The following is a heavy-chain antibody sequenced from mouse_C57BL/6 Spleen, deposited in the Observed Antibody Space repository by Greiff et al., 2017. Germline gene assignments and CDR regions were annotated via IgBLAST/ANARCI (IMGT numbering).Heavy chain of an antibody. CDR2: IDPSDSYT. V-gene: IGHV1-69*01. J-gene: IGHJ4*01. Sequence: QVQLQQPGAELVMPGASVKLSCKASGYTFTSYWMHWVKQRPGQGLEWIGEIDPSDSYTNYNQKFKGKSTLTVDKYSSTAYMQLSSLTSEDSAVYCCARTYDGDAMDYWGQGTSVTVSS. CDR3: ARTYDGDAMDY. D-gene: IGHD2-12*01. CDR1: GYTFTSYW.